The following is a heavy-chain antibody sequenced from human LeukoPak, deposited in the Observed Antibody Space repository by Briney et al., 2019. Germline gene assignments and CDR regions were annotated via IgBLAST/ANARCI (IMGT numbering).Heavy chain of an antibody. J-gene: IGHJ5*02. CDR2: IYLSDSDT. Sequence: GESLKISCKGSGYSFTSYWIGWVRQMPGKGLEWMGIIYLSDSDTRYSTSFQGQVTISADKSISTAYLRWSSLKASDTAMYYCARRVGYCSSTSCSDYNWFDPWGQGTLVTVSS. CDR3: ARRVGYCSSTSCSDYNWFDP. V-gene: IGHV5-51*01. D-gene: IGHD2-2*01. CDR1: GYSFTSYW.